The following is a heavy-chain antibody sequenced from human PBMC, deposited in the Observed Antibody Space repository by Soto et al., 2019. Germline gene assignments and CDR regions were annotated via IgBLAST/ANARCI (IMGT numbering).Heavy chain of an antibody. Sequence: ASVKVSCKASGYTFTSYDIXWVRQATGQGLEWMGWMNPNSGNTGYAQKFQGRVTMTRNTSISTAYMELSSLRSEDTAVYYCARARQGGTIFGVVIIQEXXXXYGMDVWGQGTTVTVSS. CDR2: MNPNSGNT. V-gene: IGHV1-8*01. CDR1: GYTFTSYD. CDR3: ARARQGGTIFGVVIIQEXXXXYGMDV. J-gene: IGHJ6*02. D-gene: IGHD3-3*01.